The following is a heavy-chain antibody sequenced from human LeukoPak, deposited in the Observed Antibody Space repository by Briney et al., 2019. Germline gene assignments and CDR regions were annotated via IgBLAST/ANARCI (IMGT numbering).Heavy chain of an antibody. J-gene: IGHJ4*02. D-gene: IGHD1-26*01. V-gene: IGHV1-24*01. CDR3: ATVEIVGATPYFDY. CDR1: GYTFSSYG. CDR2: FDPEDGET. Sequence: VASVKVSCKASGYTFSSYGINWVRQAPGQGLEWMGGFDPEDGETIYAQKFQGRVTMTEDTSTDTAYMELSSLRSEDTAVYYCATVEIVGATPYFDYWGQGTLVTVSS.